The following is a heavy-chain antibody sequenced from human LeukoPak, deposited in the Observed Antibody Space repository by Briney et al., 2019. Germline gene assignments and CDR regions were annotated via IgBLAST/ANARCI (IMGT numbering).Heavy chain of an antibody. CDR3: AGSEYYDSGGYYRF. Sequence: ASVKVSCKASGYTFTSYGISWVRQAPGQGLEWMGWISAYNGNTNYAQKLQGRVTMTTDTSTSTAYMELRSLRSDDTAVYYCAGSEYYDSGGYYRFWGQGTLVTVSS. CDR1: GYTFTSYG. V-gene: IGHV1-18*01. D-gene: IGHD3-22*01. J-gene: IGHJ4*02. CDR2: ISAYNGNT.